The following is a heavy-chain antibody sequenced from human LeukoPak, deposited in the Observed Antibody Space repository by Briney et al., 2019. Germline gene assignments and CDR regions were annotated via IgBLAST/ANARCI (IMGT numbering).Heavy chain of an antibody. J-gene: IGHJ3*02. D-gene: IGHD6-6*01. CDR1: EFTFTSYE. V-gene: IGHV3-48*03. Sequence: GGSLRLSCAASEFTFTSYELNWVRQAPGKGLEWVSYISSSGNSISYADSVKGRFTISRDNAKNSLYLQVISLRAEDTAVYYCARGPSIAARYDAFDIWGQGTMVTVSS. CDR2: ISSSGNSI. CDR3: ARGPSIAARYDAFDI.